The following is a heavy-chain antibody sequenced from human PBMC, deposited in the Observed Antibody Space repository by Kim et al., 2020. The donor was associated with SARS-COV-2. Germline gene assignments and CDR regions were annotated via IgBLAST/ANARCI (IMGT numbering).Heavy chain of an antibody. CDR3: ARGGSSGWY. Sequence: SDTKYADSVKGRFTLSRDNAKNTLYLQMNSLRAEDTAVYYCARGGSSGWYWGQGTLVTVSS. D-gene: IGHD6-19*01. CDR2: SDT. J-gene: IGHJ4*02. V-gene: IGHV3-74*03.